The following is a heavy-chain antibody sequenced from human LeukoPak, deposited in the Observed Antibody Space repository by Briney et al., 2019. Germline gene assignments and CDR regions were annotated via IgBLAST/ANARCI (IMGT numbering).Heavy chain of an antibody. V-gene: IGHV1-2*02. CDR2: INLKSGGT. J-gene: IGHJ4*02. D-gene: IGHD4-17*01. Sequence: ASVKVSCKASAYTFTGYYMHWVRQAPGQGLEWMGWINLKSGGTNYAQKFQGRVTMTRDTSISTAYMELSRLRSDDTAVYYCARDLNPYGDYDYWGQGTLVTVSS. CDR1: AYTFTGYY. CDR3: ARDLNPYGDYDY.